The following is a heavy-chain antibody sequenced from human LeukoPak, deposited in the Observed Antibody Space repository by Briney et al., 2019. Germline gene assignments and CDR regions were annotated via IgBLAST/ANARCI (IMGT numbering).Heavy chain of an antibody. CDR3: ARAGNDILTGYFHYFDY. J-gene: IGHJ4*02. D-gene: IGHD3-9*01. CDR2: IYYSGST. CDR1: GGSISSYY. V-gene: IGHV4-59*01. Sequence: TPSETLSFTCTVSGGSISSYYWSWIRQPPGKGLEWIGYIYYSGSTNYNPSLKSRVTISVDTSKNQFSLKLSSVTAADTAVYYCARAGNDILTGYFHYFDYWGQGTLVTVSS.